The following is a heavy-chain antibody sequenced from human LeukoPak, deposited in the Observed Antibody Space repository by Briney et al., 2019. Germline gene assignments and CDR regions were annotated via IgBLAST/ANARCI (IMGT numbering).Heavy chain of an antibody. CDR1: GFTFSSYS. CDR3: ARDLAAAGPLP. Sequence: GGSLRLSCAASGFTFSSYSMDWVRQAPGKGLEWVSSISSSSSYIYYADSVKGRFTISRDNAKNSLYLQMNSLRAEDTAVYYCARDLAAAGPLPWGQGTLVTVSS. V-gene: IGHV3-21*01. J-gene: IGHJ4*02. CDR2: ISSSSSYI. D-gene: IGHD6-13*01.